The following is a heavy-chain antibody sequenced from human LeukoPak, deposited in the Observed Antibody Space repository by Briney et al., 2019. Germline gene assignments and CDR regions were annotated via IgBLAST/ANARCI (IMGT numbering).Heavy chain of an antibody. Sequence: SETLFLTCTVSGGSISSYYWSWIRQPPGKGLEWIGYIYATGSTNYNPSLKGRVTISVDTSKNQFSLNLRSVTAADTAVYYCARHGSVRSPLGPWGQGTLVTVSS. D-gene: IGHD3-10*01. CDR1: GGSISSYY. V-gene: IGHV4-4*09. CDR2: IYATGST. J-gene: IGHJ5*02. CDR3: ARHGSVRSPLGP.